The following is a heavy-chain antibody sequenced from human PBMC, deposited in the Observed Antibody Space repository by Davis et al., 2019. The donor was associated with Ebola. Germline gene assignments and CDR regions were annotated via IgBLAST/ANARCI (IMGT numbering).Heavy chain of an antibody. Sequence: GESLKISCTASGFTIGDYAMSWVRQAPGKGLEWVGFIRSKAYGGTTEYAASVKGRFTISRDDSKSIAYLQMNSLKTEDTAVYYCTRVKGIAVAAFFDYWGQGTLVTVSS. J-gene: IGHJ4*02. CDR1: GFTIGDYA. CDR2: IRSKAYGGTT. CDR3: TRVKGIAVAAFFDY. D-gene: IGHD6-19*01. V-gene: IGHV3-49*04.